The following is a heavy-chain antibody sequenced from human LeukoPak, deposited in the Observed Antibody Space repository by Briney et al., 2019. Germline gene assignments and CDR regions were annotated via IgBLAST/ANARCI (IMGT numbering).Heavy chain of an antibody. CDR3: AKGAAVGQPLDY. V-gene: IGHV3-9*03. D-gene: IGHD6-19*01. J-gene: IGHJ4*02. CDR2: ISWNSGSI. CDR1: GFTFEDFA. Sequence: GCSLRLYSSASGFTFEDFALPWVRLAPGLGPARVSGISWNSGSIGYADSVKGRFTISRDNAKNSLYLQMNSLRAEDMALYYCAKGAAVGQPLDYWGQGTLVTVSS.